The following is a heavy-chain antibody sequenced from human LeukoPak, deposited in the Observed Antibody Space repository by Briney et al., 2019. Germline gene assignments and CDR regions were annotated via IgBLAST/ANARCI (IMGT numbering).Heavy chain of an antibody. CDR3: ARISAGYSSSRTVFNWFDT. CDR2: INHSGST. CDR1: GGSFSGYY. V-gene: IGHV4-34*01. J-gene: IGHJ5*02. D-gene: IGHD6-13*01. Sequence: SETLSLTCAVYGGSFSGYYWSWIRQPPGKGLEWIGEINHSGSTNYNPSPKSRVTISVDPSKNQSSLKLSSVTAADPTVYYCARISAGYSSSRTVFNWFDTWGQGTLDTVSS.